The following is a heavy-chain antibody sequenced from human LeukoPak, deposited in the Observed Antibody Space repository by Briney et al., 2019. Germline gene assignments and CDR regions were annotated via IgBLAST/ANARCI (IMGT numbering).Heavy chain of an antibody. CDR3: ARGRGDYDSLPPYYYYYMDV. CDR2: INHSGST. J-gene: IGHJ6*03. Sequence: PSETLSLTCAVYGGSFSGYYWSWIRQPPGKGLEWIGEINHSGSTNYNPSLKSRVTISVDTSKNQFSLKPSSVTAADTAVYYRARGRGDYDSLPPYYYYYMDVWGKGTTVTVSS. CDR1: GGSFSGYY. D-gene: IGHD3-3*01. V-gene: IGHV4-34*01.